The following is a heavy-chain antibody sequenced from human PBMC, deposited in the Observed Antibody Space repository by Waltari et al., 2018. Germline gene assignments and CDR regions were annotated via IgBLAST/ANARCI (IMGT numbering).Heavy chain of an antibody. CDR3: ARERNTFIPFDY. J-gene: IGHJ4*02. CDR2: ISSRGTTI. D-gene: IGHD2-21*01. Sequence: EVQLVQSGGGLVQPGGSLRLSCAASEFIFSNYEMHWIRQAPGKGLEWVSYISSRGTTIYYADSVKGRFTIARDNAKKSLYLHMKGLRAEDTAVYYCARERNTFIPFDYWGQGALVTVSS. V-gene: IGHV3-48*03. CDR1: EFIFSNYE.